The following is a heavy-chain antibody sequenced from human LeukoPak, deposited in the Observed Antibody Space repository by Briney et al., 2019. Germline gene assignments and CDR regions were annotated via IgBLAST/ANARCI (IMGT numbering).Heavy chain of an antibody. CDR3: ARELLWFGEFQSWFDP. CDR1: GFTVSSNY. CDR2: IYSGGST. Sequence: PGGSLRLSCAASGFTVSSNYMSWVRQAPGKGLEWVSVIYSGGSTYYADSVKGRFTISRDNSKNTLYLQMNGLRAEDTAVYYCARELLWFGEFQSWFDPWGQGTLVTVSS. V-gene: IGHV3-66*01. J-gene: IGHJ5*02. D-gene: IGHD3-10*01.